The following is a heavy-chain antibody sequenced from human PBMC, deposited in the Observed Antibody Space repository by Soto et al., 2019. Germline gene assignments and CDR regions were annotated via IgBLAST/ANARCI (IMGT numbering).Heavy chain of an antibody. V-gene: IGHV4-31*03. CDR3: ARDGQEYSSSSDYYYYYMDV. Sequence: QVQLQESGPGLVKPSQTLSLTCTVSGGSISSGGYYWSWIRQHPGKGLEWIGYIYCSGSTYYNPSLKSRVTVSVDTSKSQFSLKLSSVTAADTAVYYCARDGQEYSSSSDYYYYYMDVWGKGTTVTVSS. D-gene: IGHD6-6*01. CDR1: GGSISSGGYY. J-gene: IGHJ6*03. CDR2: IYCSGST.